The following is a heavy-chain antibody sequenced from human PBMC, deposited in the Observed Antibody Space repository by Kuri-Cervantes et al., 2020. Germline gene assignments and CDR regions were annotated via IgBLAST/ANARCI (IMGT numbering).Heavy chain of an antibody. CDR2: INPSGGGT. J-gene: IGHJ4*02. D-gene: IGHD1-26*01. CDR1: GYTFTSYA. CDR3: AREVAIGAMRPAAIDY. V-gene: IGHV1-46*01. Sequence: ASVKVSCKASGYTFTSYAMHWVRQAPGQRLEWMGLINPSGGGTQYARKFQGRVTMTRDTSTSTVYMEVSSLRSEDTAVFYCAREVAIGAMRPAAIDYWGQGTLVTVSS.